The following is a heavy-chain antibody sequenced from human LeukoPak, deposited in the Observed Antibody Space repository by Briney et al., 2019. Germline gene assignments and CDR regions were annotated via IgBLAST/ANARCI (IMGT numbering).Heavy chain of an antibody. CDR3: ATDKPSGGIWSGYYFVRRAFDI. CDR2: FDPEDGET. Sequence: ASVKVSCKVSGYTLTELSMHWVRQAPGKGLEWMGGFDPEDGETIYAQKFQGRVTMTGDTSTDTAYMELSSLRSEDTTVYYCATDKPSGGIWSGYYFVRRAFDIWGQGTMVTVSS. J-gene: IGHJ3*02. V-gene: IGHV1-24*01. CDR1: GYTLTELS. D-gene: IGHD3-3*01.